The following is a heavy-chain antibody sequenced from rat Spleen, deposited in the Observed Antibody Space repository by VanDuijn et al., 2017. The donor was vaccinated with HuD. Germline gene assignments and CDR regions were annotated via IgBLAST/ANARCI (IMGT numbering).Heavy chain of an antibody. CDR3: ARLIGTYPGY. CDR1: GFTFSDYY. V-gene: IGHV5-29*01. J-gene: IGHJ2*01. Sequence: EVQLVESDGGLVQPGRSLKLSCAASGFTFSDYYMAWVRQAPTKGLEWVATISYDGSSTYYRDSVKGRFTISRDNAKNTQYLQMDSLRSEDTATYYCARLIGTYPGYWGQGVMVTVSS. D-gene: IGHD1-4*01. CDR2: ISYDGSST.